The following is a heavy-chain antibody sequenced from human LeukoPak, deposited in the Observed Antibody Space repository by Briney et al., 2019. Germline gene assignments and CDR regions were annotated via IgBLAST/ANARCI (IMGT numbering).Heavy chain of an antibody. CDR1: GYTFTSYG. J-gene: IGHJ3*02. V-gene: IGHV1-18*01. D-gene: IGHD3-22*01. Sequence: ASVKVSCKASGYTFTSYGISWVRQAPGQGLEWMGWISAYNGDTNYAQKLQGRVTMTTDTSTSTAYMELRSLRSDDTAVYYCARGQGSTMIVTCDMWGQGTMVTVSS. CDR3: ARGQGSTMIVTCDM. CDR2: ISAYNGDT.